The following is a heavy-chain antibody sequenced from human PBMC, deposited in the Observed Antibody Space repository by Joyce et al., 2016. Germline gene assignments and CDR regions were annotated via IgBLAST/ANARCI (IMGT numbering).Heavy chain of an antibody. J-gene: IGHJ5*02. D-gene: IGHD1-26*01. CDR2: VAFGSGNT. CDR3: AIDRLGALSP. V-gene: IGHV1-58*01. CDR1: GFTFSTAA. Sequence: QLVQSGPEVRRPATSVKVSCRPSGFTFSTAAVHWVRQAPGQHLEWIGWVAFGSGNTRYAQKFEERVTITRDIYTSTAYMELRSLISDDTAVFYCAIDRLGALSPWGQGTLVTVSS.